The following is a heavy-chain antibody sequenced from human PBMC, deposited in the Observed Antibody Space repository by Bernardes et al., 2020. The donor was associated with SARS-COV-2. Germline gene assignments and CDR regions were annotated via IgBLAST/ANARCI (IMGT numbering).Heavy chain of an antibody. V-gene: IGHV3-23*01. CDR2: IRGSGANT. CDR3: AKLVYSDFWSGYHFDP. J-gene: IGHJ5*02. D-gene: IGHD3-3*01. Sequence: GGSLRLSCAASGFTFSSFAMAWVRQAPGKGLEWVSAIRGSGANTYYSDSVKGRLTISRDNSKNTLYLQLGSLTAEDTAIYYCAKLVYSDFWSGYHFDPWGQGTLVTVSS. CDR1: GFTFSSFA.